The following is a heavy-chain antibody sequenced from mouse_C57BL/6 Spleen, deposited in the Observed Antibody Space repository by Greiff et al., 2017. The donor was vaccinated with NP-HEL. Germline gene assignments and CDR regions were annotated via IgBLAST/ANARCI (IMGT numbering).Heavy chain of an antibody. CDR2: ISSGGDYI. D-gene: IGHD1-1*01. V-gene: IGHV5-9-1*02. CDR1: GFTFSSYA. J-gene: IGHJ2*01. CDR3: TREGGVTTVVEDYFDY. Sequence: DVKLVESGEGLVKPGGSLKLSCAASGFTFSSYAMSWVRQTPEKRLEWVAYISSGGDYIYYADTVKGRFTISRDNARNTLYLQMSSLKSEDTAMFYCTREGGVTTVVEDYFDYWGQGTTLTVSS.